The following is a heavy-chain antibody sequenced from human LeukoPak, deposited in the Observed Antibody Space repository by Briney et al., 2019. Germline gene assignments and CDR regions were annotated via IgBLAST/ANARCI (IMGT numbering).Heavy chain of an antibody. V-gene: IGHV4-61*05. CDR2: IYYSGGT. CDR3: ARYSDNWFDP. J-gene: IGHJ5*02. D-gene: IGHD6-13*01. Sequence: SETLSLTCTVSGGSISSSNYYWGWIRQPPGKGLEWIGYIYYSGGTNYNPPLKSRVTISVDTSKNQFSLKLSSVTAADTAVYYCARYSDNWFDPWGQGTLVTVSS. CDR1: GGSISSSNYY.